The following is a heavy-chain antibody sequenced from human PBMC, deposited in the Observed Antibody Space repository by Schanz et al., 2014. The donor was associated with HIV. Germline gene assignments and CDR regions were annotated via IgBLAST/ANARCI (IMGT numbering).Heavy chain of an antibody. CDR2: IGSGGGYK. D-gene: IGHD4-17*01. Sequence: EVQLVESGGGLVEPGGSLRLSCEASGLSFSSFSMNWVRQAPGKGLEWVSSIGSGGGYKYYADSVNGRFTISRDNAKNSLHLQMSRLGAEDTAVYYCARDLHDYGDARTDYWGQGILVTVSS. CDR3: ARDLHDYGDARTDY. V-gene: IGHV3-21*02. J-gene: IGHJ4*02. CDR1: GLSFSSFS.